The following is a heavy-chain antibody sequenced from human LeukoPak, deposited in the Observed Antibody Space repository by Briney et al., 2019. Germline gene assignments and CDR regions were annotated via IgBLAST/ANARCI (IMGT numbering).Heavy chain of an antibody. V-gene: IGHV3-30*04. Sequence: GRSLRLSCAASGFTFSSYAMHWVRQAPGKGLEWVAVISYDGSNKYYADSVKGRFTISRDNSKNTLYLQMNSLRAEDTAVYYCARDNSGVWWELYYYMDVWGKGTTVTVSS. D-gene: IGHD2-15*01. CDR1: GFTFSSYA. J-gene: IGHJ6*03. CDR2: ISYDGSNK. CDR3: ARDNSGVWWELYYYMDV.